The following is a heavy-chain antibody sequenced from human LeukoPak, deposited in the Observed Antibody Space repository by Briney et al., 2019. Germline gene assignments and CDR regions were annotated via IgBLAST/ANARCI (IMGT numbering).Heavy chain of an antibody. D-gene: IGHD6-13*01. V-gene: IGHV1-2*02. CDR2: INPNSGGT. CDR1: GYTFTGYY. Sequence: ASVKVSCKASGYTFTGYYMHWVRQAPGQGLEWMGWINPNSGGTNYAQKFQGRVTMTRDTSTSTAYMELSRLRSDDTAVYYCARDLYSSSWYWVYWGQGTLVTVSS. CDR3: ARDLYSSSWYWVY. J-gene: IGHJ4*02.